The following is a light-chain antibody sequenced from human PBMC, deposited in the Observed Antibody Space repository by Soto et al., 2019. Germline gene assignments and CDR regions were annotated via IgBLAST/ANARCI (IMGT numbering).Light chain of an antibody. Sequence: DIQMTQSPSSLSAYVGDRVTITGQASQDISNYLNWYQQKPGKAPKIMIYDASNLETGVPSRFSGIVSGTDFTFTISRLQTEDIATYECQQYDNLPLTFGQVTRLEIK. CDR2: DAS. J-gene: IGKJ5*01. V-gene: IGKV1-33*01. CDR3: QQYDNLPLT. CDR1: QDISNY.